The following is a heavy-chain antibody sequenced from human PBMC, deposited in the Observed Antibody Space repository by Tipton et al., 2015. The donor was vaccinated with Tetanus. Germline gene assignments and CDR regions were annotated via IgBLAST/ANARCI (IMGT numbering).Heavy chain of an antibody. CDR2: VTHSGST. V-gene: IGHV4-34*01. J-gene: IGHJ6*02. CDR3: ARKLADYNGGGMDV. D-gene: IGHD5-12*01. CDR1: GGSFSGYY. Sequence: TLSLTCGVYGGSFSGYYRTWIRQPPGKGLEGLGEVTHSGSTNYNPSLKSRVTISVDTSKNQFSLKLTSVTAADTAVYFCARKLADYNGGGMDVWGPGTTVTVSS.